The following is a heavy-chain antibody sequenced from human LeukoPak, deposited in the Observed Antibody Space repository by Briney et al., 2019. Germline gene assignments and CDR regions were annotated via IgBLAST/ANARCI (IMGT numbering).Heavy chain of an antibody. CDR2: ISYDGSNK. J-gene: IGHJ4*02. V-gene: IGHV3-30-3*01. CDR1: GFTFSSYA. Sequence: PGGSLRLSCAASGFTFSSYAMHWVRQAPGKGLEWVAVISYDGSNKYYADSVKGRFTISRDNSKNTLYLQMNSLRAEDTAVYYCARDRGRILTGFFDYWGQGTLVTVSS. CDR3: ARDRGRILTGFFDY. D-gene: IGHD3-9*01.